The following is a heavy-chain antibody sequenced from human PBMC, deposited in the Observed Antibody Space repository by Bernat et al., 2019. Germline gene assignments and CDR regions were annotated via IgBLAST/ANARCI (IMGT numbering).Heavy chain of an antibody. CDR2: IKEDGSGK. Sequence: VQLVESGGGLVQPGGSLRLSCAASGFTFSRYWMSWVRQAPGKGLEWVANIKEDGSGKYYVDSVKGRFTISRDNAKSSLYLQMNSLRTEDTAVYYCARDPPRRGTDFSTEIDHWGQGTLVTVSS. V-gene: IGHV3-7*04. CDR1: GFTFSRYW. CDR3: ARDPPRRGTDFSTEIDH. D-gene: IGHD3-3*01. J-gene: IGHJ4*02.